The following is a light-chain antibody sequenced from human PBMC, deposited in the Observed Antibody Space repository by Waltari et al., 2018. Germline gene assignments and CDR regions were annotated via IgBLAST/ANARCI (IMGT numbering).Light chain of an antibody. J-gene: IGLJ2*01. CDR3: TSYAGSNVL. CDR1: SSAIGGYNY. Sequence: QSALTQPPSASGSLGQSVTLSCTGTSSAIGGYNYVSWYQQHPDKAPKLMIYEVSKRPSGVPARFSGSKSGNTASLTVSGLQAEDEADYYCTSYAGSNVLFGGGTKLTVL. CDR2: EVS. V-gene: IGLV2-8*01.